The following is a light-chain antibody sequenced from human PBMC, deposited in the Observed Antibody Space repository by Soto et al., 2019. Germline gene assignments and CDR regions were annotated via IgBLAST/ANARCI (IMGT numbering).Light chain of an antibody. V-gene: IGKV3-20*01. CDR3: PHYDPSRGFT. CDR1: QSVSRSH. CDR2: GTS. Sequence: IVLTQSPGTLSLSPGERATLSCRASQSVSRSHLVWYQQKPGQVPRLLIYGTSFRATGIPDRFSGSGSASGAGNDFPLTHRRLGFEDSAGFFCPHYDPSRGFTFGPGTKVDIK. J-gene: IGKJ3*01.